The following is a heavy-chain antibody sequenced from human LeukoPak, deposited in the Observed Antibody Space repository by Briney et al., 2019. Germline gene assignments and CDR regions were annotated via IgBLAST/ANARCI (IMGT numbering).Heavy chain of an antibody. V-gene: IGHV1-2*02. CDR2: IVPNSGGT. D-gene: IGHD1-1*01. CDR3: ARYDTTGTTLGWFDP. CDR1: GYTFTSYY. Sequence: ASVKVSCKASGYTFTSYYMHWVRQAPGQGLEWMGWIVPNSGGTNYAQKFQGRVTMTRDTSISTAYMELSRLRSDDTAVYYCARYDTTGTTLGWFDPWGQGTLVTVSS. J-gene: IGHJ5*02.